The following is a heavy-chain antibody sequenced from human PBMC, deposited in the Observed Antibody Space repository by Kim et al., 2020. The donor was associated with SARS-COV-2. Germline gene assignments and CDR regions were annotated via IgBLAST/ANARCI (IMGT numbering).Heavy chain of an antibody. CDR2: IIPIFGTA. CDR1: GGTFSSYA. Sequence: SVKVSCKASGGTFSSYAISWVRQAPGQGLEWMGGIIPIFGTANYAQKFQGRVTITADESTSTAYMELSSLRSEDTAVYYCAGHHDFWSGYYSHSFDYWGQGTLVTVSS. CDR3: AGHHDFWSGYYSHSFDY. D-gene: IGHD3-3*01. V-gene: IGHV1-69*13. J-gene: IGHJ4*02.